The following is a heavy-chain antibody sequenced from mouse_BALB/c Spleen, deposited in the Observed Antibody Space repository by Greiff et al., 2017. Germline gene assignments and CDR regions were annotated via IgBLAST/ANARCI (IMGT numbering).Heavy chain of an antibody. CDR2: IWAGGST. CDR3: ARDLLLRQRGYFDV. V-gene: IGHV2-9*02. J-gene: IGHJ1*01. D-gene: IGHD1-1*01. CDR1: GFSLTSYG. Sequence: VKLVESGPGLVAPSQSLSITCTVSGFSLTSYGVHWVRQPPGKGLEWLGVIWAGGSTDYNSALKSRLSISKDNSKSQVFLKMNSLQTDDTARYYCARDLLLRQRGYFDVWGAGTTVTVSS.